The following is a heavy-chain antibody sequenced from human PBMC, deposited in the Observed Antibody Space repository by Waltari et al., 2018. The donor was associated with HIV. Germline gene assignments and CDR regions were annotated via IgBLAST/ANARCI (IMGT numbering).Heavy chain of an antibody. CDR1: GFTFSNHA. Sequence: QVQLVESGGGVVQPGTSLRLSCAGSGFTFSNHAMHWVRQAPGKGLEWEAIRYHDGRHTFYTDSVKGRFTISRDNSKSTLYLEMDSLRVEDTAVYYCAREPHYSLWSGHYTNWGQGTLVTVSS. V-gene: IGHV3-33*01. D-gene: IGHD3-3*01. J-gene: IGHJ4*02. CDR3: AREPHYSLWSGHYTN. CDR2: RYHDGRHT.